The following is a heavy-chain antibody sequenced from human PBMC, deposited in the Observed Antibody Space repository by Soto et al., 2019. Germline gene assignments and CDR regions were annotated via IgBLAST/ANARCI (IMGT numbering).Heavy chain of an antibody. J-gene: IGHJ6*02. Sequence: ASVKVSCKASGYTFTDYYMHWVRQAPGQGLEWMEWINPKTGGTNYVQKFQGRVTMTRDTSITTAYMELSRLRSDDTAVYYCARGGYCSGGSCRNYYYYGMDVWG. V-gene: IGHV1-2*02. D-gene: IGHD2-15*01. CDR2: INPKTGGT. CDR3: ARGGYCSGGSCRNYYYYGMDV. CDR1: GYTFTDYY.